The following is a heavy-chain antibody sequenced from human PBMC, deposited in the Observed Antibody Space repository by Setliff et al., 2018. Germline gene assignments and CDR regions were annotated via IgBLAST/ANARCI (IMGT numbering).Heavy chain of an antibody. V-gene: IGHV1-69*06. CDR1: GTTFNSHA. J-gene: IGHJ6*03. Sequence: GASVKVSCKTSGTTFNSHAINWVRQAPGQGLEWMGRIITAFGSAISAQKFQDRVSITADRTTYTAYLELTSLTLEDTAVYYCATSPKKVTGSDYYNYYMDVWGKGTTVT. D-gene: IGHD3-9*01. CDR3: ATSPKKVTGSDYYNYYMDV. CDR2: IITAFGSA.